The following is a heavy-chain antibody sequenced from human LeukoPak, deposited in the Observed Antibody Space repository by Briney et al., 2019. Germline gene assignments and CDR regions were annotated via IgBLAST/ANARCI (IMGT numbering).Heavy chain of an antibody. CDR2: VAHDGVNK. Sequence: KSGGSLRLSCATSGFSLKAYAMHWIRQAPGKWLERVATVAHDGVNKYYLDSVKGRFTISRDSSDTLDLQMNSLRPEDTAVYYCARDWGASDWYNWFDPWGQGTLVIVDS. J-gene: IGHJ5*02. CDR3: ARDWGASDWYNWFDP. CDR1: GFSLKAYA. V-gene: IGHV3-30*19. D-gene: IGHD3-9*01.